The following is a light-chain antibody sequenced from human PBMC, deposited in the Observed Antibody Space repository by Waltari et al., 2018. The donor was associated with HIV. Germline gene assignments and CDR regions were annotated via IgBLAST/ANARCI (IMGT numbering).Light chain of an antibody. CDR2: GSS. CDR1: FSNIGSNT. Sequence: QSVLTQPPSASGAPGQRVTISCSGSFSNIGSNTVNWYPQLPGTAPRPLIYGSSQRPSGVPDRFSGSRSDTSASLDISGLQSEDEADYYCAAWDDSLNGPVFGGGTKLTVL. V-gene: IGLV1-44*01. J-gene: IGLJ3*02. CDR3: AAWDDSLNGPV.